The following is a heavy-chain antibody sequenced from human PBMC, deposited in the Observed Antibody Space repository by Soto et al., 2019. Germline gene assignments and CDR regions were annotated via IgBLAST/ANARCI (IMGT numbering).Heavy chain of an antibody. CDR1: GFTFSSYS. CDR2: ISSSSSYI. D-gene: IGHD3-16*01. Sequence: GGSLRLSCAASGFTFSSYSMNWVRQAPGKGLEWVSSISSSSSYIYYADSVKGRFTISRDNAKNSLYLQMNSLRAEDTAVYYCANIMFTFGGGQYKPYYYYYGMDVWGQGTTVTVSS. J-gene: IGHJ6*02. V-gene: IGHV3-21*01. CDR3: ANIMFTFGGGQYKPYYYYYGMDV.